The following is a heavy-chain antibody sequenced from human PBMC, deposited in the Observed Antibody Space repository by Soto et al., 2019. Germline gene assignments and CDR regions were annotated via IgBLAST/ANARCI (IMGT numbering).Heavy chain of an antibody. J-gene: IGHJ3*02. D-gene: IGHD2-2*01. CDR3: ARGQGGVVPASEGAFDI. Sequence: QVQLQQWGAGLLKPSETLSLTCAVYGGSFSGYYWSWIRQPPGKGLEWIGEINHSGSTNYNPSLKSRVTISVDTSKNQFSPKLSSVTAADTAVYYCARGQGGVVPASEGAFDIWGQGTMVTVSS. V-gene: IGHV4-34*01. CDR1: GGSFSGYY. CDR2: INHSGST.